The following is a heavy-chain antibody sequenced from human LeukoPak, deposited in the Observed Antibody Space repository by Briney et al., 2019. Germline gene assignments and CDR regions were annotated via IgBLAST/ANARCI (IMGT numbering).Heavy chain of an antibody. CDR2: ISYDGSNK. CDR3: ARDTYYYDSSDYYSWFDP. J-gene: IGHJ5*02. CDR1: GFTFSSYG. Sequence: PGGSLRLSCAASGFTFSSYGMHWVRQAPGKGLEWVAVISYDGSNKYYADSVKGRFTISRDNSKNTVYLQMSSLRAEDTAVYYCARDTYYYDSSDYYSWFDPWGQGTLVTVSS. D-gene: IGHD3-22*01. V-gene: IGHV3-30*03.